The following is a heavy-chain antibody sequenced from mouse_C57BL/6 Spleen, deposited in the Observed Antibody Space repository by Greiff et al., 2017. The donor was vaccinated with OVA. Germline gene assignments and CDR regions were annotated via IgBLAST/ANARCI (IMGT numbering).Heavy chain of an antibody. CDR3: AREGYGYDVLGPYFDY. Sequence: EVMLVESGGGLVKPGGSLKLSCAASGFTFSSYTMSWVRQTPEKRLEWVATISGGGGNTSYPDSVKGRFTISRDNAKNTLYLQRSSLRSEDTALYYCAREGYGYDVLGPYFDYWGQGTTLTVSS. J-gene: IGHJ2*01. D-gene: IGHD2-2*01. CDR1: GFTFSSYT. V-gene: IGHV5-9*01. CDR2: ISGGGGNT.